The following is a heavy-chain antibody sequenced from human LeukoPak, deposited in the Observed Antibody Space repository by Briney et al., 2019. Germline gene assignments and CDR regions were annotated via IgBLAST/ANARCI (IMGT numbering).Heavy chain of an antibody. J-gene: IGHJ4*02. V-gene: IGHV3-74*01. CDR2: INSDGSSR. D-gene: IGHD6-13*01. Sequence: PGGSLRLSCAASGFTFSNYWMHWVRHAPGKGLVWVSRINSDGSSRNYADFVKGRFTISRDNAKNTLYLQMNSLRAEDTAVYYCASASSHRIAAGGDYWGQGTLVTVSS. CDR3: ASASSHRIAAGGDY. CDR1: GFTFSNYW.